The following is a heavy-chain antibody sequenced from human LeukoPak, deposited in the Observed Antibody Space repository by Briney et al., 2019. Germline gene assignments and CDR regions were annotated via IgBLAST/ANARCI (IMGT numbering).Heavy chain of an antibody. D-gene: IGHD2-21*02. J-gene: IGHJ4*02. CDR2: MSSIGGST. CDR3: VKAKVEVVVTAPNLDS. CDR1: GFTFSSYA. V-gene: IGHV3-64D*09. Sequence: HPGGSLRLSCSASGFTFSSYAMHWVRQAPGKGLESVSAMSSIGGSTYYADSVKGRFIISRDNSKNTLYLQMSSLRADDTAVYYCVKAKVEVVVTAPNLDSWGQGTLVTVSS.